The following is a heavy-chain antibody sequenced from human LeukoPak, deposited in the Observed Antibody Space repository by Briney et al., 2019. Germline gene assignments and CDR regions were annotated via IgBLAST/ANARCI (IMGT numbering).Heavy chain of an antibody. D-gene: IGHD6-6*01. Sequence: SETLSLTCAVSGGSISSGGYSWSWIRQPPGKGLEWIGYIYHSGSTYYNPPLKSRVTISVDTSKNQFSLKLSSVTAADTAVYHCARESEKFEYSSSGYYYYMDVWGKGTTVIVSS. J-gene: IGHJ6*03. V-gene: IGHV4-30-2*01. CDR3: ARESEKFEYSSSGYYYYMDV. CDR2: IYHSGST. CDR1: GGSISSGGYS.